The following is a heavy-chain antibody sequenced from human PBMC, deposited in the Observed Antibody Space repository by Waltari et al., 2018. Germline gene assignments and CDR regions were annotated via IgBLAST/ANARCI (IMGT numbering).Heavy chain of an antibody. Sequence: QVQLQESGPGLVKPSETLSLPCTVSGGSISSYYWSWLRQPPGKGLEWIGYIYYSGSTNYNPSLKSRVTISVDTSKNQFSLKLSSVTAADTAVYYCARKRRGSNVDFDYWGQGTLVTVSS. CDR2: IYYSGST. D-gene: IGHD5-12*01. J-gene: IGHJ4*02. CDR1: GGSISSYY. V-gene: IGHV4-59*01. CDR3: ARKRRGSNVDFDY.